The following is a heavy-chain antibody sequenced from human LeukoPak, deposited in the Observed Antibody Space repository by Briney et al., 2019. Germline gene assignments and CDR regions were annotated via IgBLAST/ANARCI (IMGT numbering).Heavy chain of an antibody. Sequence: SVTVSCKASGGTFSSYAISWVRQAPGQGLEWMGGIIPIFGTANYAQKFQGRVTITADEPTSTAYMELSSLRSEDTAVYYCARVSGGYIKLEYNWFDPWGQGTLVTVSS. V-gene: IGHV1-69*13. J-gene: IGHJ5*02. CDR1: GGTFSSYA. CDR2: IIPIFGTA. D-gene: IGHD5-24*01. CDR3: ARVSGGYIKLEYNWFDP.